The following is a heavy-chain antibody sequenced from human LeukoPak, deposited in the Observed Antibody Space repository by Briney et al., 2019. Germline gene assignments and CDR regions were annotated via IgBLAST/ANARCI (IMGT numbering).Heavy chain of an antibody. CDR1: GGSISTYY. J-gene: IGHJ3*02. CDR3: ARSRSGYSYDHAAFEI. CDR2: IDYRGST. Sequence: SETLSLTCTVSGGSISTYYWSWIRQPPGKGLEWIAYIDYRGSTTYNPSLRSRVTISVDTSRNQFFLKLYSVTAADTAVYYCARSRSGYSYDHAAFEIWGQGTMVTVSS. D-gene: IGHD5-18*01. V-gene: IGHV4-59*01.